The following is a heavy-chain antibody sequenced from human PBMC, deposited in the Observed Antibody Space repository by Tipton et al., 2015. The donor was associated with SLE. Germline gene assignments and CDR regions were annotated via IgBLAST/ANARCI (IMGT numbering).Heavy chain of an antibody. J-gene: IGHJ6*03. CDR3: ARDAGGSLGMGSYYYYMDV. CDR1: RGSVNSYF. Sequence: TLSLTCTVSRGSVNSYFWSWIRQPPGKGLEWIGYVYYSSGASYNPSLKSRATISLDTSRNQISLRLTSVTAADTAVYYCARDAGGSLGMGSYYYYMDVWGKGTTVTVSS. V-gene: IGHV4-59*02. D-gene: IGHD7-27*01. CDR2: VYYSSGA.